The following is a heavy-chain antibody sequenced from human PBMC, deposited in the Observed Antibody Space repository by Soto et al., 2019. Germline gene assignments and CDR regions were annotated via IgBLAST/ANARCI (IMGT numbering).Heavy chain of an antibody. CDR3: ARLRGQIPYYYYGMDV. CDR1: GYSITSYW. D-gene: IGHD2-2*02. Sequence: PAESLNSCYKCAGYSITSYWICWVRETPGKGLEWMGIIYPGDSDTRYSQSFQGKVTISADKSISTAYLQWSSLKASDTAMYYCARLRGQIPYYYYGMDVWGQGTMVTVSS. V-gene: IGHV5-51*01. CDR2: IYPGDSDT. J-gene: IGHJ6*02.